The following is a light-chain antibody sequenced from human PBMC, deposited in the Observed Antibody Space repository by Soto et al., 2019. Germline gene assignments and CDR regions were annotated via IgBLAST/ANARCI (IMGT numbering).Light chain of an antibody. CDR3: QQYNNWPPFT. V-gene: IGKV3-20*01. CDR1: QSVTSNY. J-gene: IGKJ3*01. Sequence: EIVLTQSPGTLSLSPGEGATLSCRASQSVTSNYLAWYQQKPGKAPRLLIHGISNRATGVPDRFSGSGSGTDFTLTISSLQSEDFAVYHCQQYNNWPPFTFGPGTKVDIK. CDR2: GIS.